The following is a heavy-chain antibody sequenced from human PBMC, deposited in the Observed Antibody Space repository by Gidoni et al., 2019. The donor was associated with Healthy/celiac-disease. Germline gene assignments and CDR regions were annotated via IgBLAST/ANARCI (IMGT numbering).Heavy chain of an antibody. CDR2: IKSKTDGGTT. CDR3: TLIVGATVELDY. J-gene: IGHJ4*02. V-gene: IGHV3-15*01. Sequence: EVQLVEAGGGLVKPGGSLRLSSAAYGFTFANAWMSWVRQAPGKGLEWVGRIKSKTDGGTTDYAAPVKGRFTISRDDSKNTLYLQMNSLKTEDTAVYYCTLIVGATVELDYWGQGTLVTVSS. D-gene: IGHD1-26*01. CDR1: GFTFANAW.